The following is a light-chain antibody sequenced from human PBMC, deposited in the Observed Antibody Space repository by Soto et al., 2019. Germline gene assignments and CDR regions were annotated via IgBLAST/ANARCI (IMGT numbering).Light chain of an antibody. Sequence: QSVLTQAPAVSGTPGQRVTICCAGSSCKVGSNVVNWYQHLPGRAPKLLIYGHNQRPSGVPDRFSGSKSGTSASLAISGLQSEDEAEYYCAAWDDNLSGFSVFGTGTKVHVL. CDR3: AAWDDNLSGFSV. CDR2: GHN. J-gene: IGLJ1*01. V-gene: IGLV1-44*01. CDR1: SCKVGSNV.